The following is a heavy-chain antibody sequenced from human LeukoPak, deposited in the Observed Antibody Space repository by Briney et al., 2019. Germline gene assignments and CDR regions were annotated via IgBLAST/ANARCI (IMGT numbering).Heavy chain of an antibody. CDR1: GYTFTSYG. D-gene: IGHD3-9*01. V-gene: IGHV1-18*01. CDR2: ISAYNGNT. Sequence: ASVKVSCKASGYTFTSYGISWVRQAPGQGLEWMGWISAYNGNTNYAQKLQGRVTMTTDTSTSTAYMELRSLRSDDTAVYYCARAAEDYDILTGYYNSWGQGTLVTVSS. J-gene: IGHJ4*02. CDR3: ARAAEDYDILTGYYNS.